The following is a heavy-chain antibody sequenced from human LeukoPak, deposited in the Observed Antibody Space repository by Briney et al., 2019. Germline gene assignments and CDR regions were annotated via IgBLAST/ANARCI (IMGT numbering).Heavy chain of an antibody. V-gene: IGHV4-4*07. CDR3: ARQAYCGADCYSLDF. D-gene: IGHD2-21*02. J-gene: IGHJ4*02. CDR2: IYTSGST. Sequence: PSETLSLTCTVSGGSISSYYWSWIRQPAGKGLEWIGRIYTSGSTNYNPSLKSRVTISVDTSRSQFSLKLTSATAADTAVYYCARQAYCGADCYSLDFWGQGTLVTVSS. CDR1: GGSISSYY.